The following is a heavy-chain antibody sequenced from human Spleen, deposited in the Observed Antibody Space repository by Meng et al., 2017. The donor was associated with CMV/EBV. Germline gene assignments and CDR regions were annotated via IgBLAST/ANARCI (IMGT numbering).Heavy chain of an antibody. CDR2: IYHSGST. CDR1: GGSISSSNW. Sequence: AVAGGSISSSNWWSWVRQPPGKGLEWIGEIYHSGSTNYNPSLKSRVTISVDKSKNQFSLKLSSVTAADTAVYYCARVYSSSSAYFDYWGQGTLVTVSS. V-gene: IGHV4-4*02. J-gene: IGHJ4*02. D-gene: IGHD6-6*01. CDR3: ARVYSSSSAYFDY.